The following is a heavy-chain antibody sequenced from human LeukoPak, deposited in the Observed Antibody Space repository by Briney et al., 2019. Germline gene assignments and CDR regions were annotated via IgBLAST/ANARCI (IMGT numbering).Heavy chain of an antibody. Sequence: GGSLRLSCAVSGITLSNYGMSWVRQAPGKGLEWAAGISGSGGGKNYADSVKGRFTISRDNPKNTLYLQMNSLRAEDTAVYFCAKRGVVIRVILVGFHKEAYYFDSWGRGALVTVSS. J-gene: IGHJ4*02. CDR3: AKRGVVIRVILVGFHKEAYYFDS. V-gene: IGHV3-23*01. D-gene: IGHD3-22*01. CDR1: GITLSNYG. CDR2: ISGSGGGK.